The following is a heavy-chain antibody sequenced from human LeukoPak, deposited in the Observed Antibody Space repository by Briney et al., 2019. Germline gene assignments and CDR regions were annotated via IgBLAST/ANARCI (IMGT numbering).Heavy chain of an antibody. D-gene: IGHD6-25*01. J-gene: IGHJ5*02. CDR2: INRSGST. Sequence: SETLSLTCAVYGGSFSGYYWSWIRQPPGKGLEWIGEINRSGSTNYNPSLKSRVTISVDTSKNQFSLKLSSVTAADTAVYYCARGVNPAAGRFDPWGQGTLVTVSS. CDR3: ARGVNPAAGRFDP. CDR1: GGSFSGYY. V-gene: IGHV4-34*01.